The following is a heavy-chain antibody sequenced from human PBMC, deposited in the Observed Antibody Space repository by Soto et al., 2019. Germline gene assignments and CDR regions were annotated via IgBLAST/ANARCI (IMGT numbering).Heavy chain of an antibody. Sequence: SETLSLTCAVYGGSFSGYYWSWIREPPGKGLEWIGEINHSGSTNYNPSLKSRVTISVDTSKNQFSLKLSSVTAADTAVYYCARGNTIFGVVIIPSPLNWFDPWGPGPLLTLYS. CDR1: GGSFSGYY. CDR2: INHSGST. CDR3: ARGNTIFGVVIIPSPLNWFDP. D-gene: IGHD3-3*01. J-gene: IGHJ5*02. V-gene: IGHV4-34*01.